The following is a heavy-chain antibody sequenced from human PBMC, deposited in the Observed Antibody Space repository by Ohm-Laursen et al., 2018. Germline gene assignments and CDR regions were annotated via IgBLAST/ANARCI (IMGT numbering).Heavy chain of an antibody. CDR3: ARRYSYGSV. CDR2: ISSSGNTK. Sequence: SLRLSCSASGFTFSSYEMNWVRQAPGKGLEWVSYISSSGNTKYYADSVKGRFTISRDNAKNSLYLQMNSLRAEDTAVYYCARRYSYGSVWGQGTLVTVSS. V-gene: IGHV3-48*03. CDR1: GFTFSSYE. D-gene: IGHD5-18*01. J-gene: IGHJ4*02.